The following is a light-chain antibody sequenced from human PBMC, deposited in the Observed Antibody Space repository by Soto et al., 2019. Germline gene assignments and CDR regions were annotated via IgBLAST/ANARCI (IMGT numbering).Light chain of an antibody. CDR1: QSVSSSY. V-gene: IGKV3-20*01. Sequence: EIVLTQSPGTLSLSPGERATLSCRASQSVSSSYLAWYQQKPGQAPRLLIYGASSRATGIPDRFSGSGSGTDCTLTISRLEPEDFAVYYCQQHGGSPLYTFGQGTKLEI. CDR2: GAS. J-gene: IGKJ2*01. CDR3: QQHGGSPLYT.